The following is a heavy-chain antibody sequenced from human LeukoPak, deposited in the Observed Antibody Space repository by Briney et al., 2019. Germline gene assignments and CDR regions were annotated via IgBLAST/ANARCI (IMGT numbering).Heavy chain of an antibody. CDR3: ARGQTWELPDY. CDR2: INPNSGGT. Sequence: ASVKVSCKASGYTFTGYYMHWVRQAPGQGLEWMGWINPNSGGTNYAQKFQGRVTMTRDNSISTAYMELSSLRFEDTAVYYCARGQTWELPDYWGQGTLVTVSS. V-gene: IGHV1-2*02. CDR1: GYTFTGYY. D-gene: IGHD1-26*01. J-gene: IGHJ4*02.